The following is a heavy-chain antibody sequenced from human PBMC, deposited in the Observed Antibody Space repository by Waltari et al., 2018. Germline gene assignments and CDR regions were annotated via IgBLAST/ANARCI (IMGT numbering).Heavy chain of an antibody. D-gene: IGHD3-22*01. CDR2: IHTIFSTA. CDR3: ALRTYESSGYYCYFDL. Sequence: QGVDSGADVKKPGSPWMLPWKASVGAFDRDATSGGPGAPGQGLEWRGGIHTIFSTANHAHKIQVTVTITAAESTSTVYMGLVTLRSADTDVYDCALRTYESSGYYCYFDLWGRGTMVTVSS. V-gene: IGHV1-69*01. CDR1: VGAFDRDA. J-gene: IGHJ2*01.